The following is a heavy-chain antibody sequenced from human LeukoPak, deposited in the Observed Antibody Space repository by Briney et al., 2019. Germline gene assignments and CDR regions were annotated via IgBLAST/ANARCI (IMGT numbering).Heavy chain of an antibody. Sequence: SETLSLTCTVSGGSISSSSYYWGWIRQPPGKGLEWIGSIYYSGSTYYNPSLKSRVTISVDTSKNQFSLKLSSVTPEDTAVYYCARDVGTTGWHTFDYWGQGTLVTVSS. V-gene: IGHV4-39*01. J-gene: IGHJ4*02. CDR2: IYYSGST. CDR3: ARDVGTTGWHTFDY. CDR1: GGSISSSSYY. D-gene: IGHD3-9*01.